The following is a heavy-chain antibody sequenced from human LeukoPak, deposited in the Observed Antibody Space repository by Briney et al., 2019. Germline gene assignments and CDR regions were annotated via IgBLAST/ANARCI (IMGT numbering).Heavy chain of an antibody. J-gene: IGHJ4*02. V-gene: IGHV3-33*08. D-gene: IGHD1-26*01. CDR1: GFTFSSYS. CDR2: IWYDGSNK. CDR3: ARDGPQGDLHY. Sequence: EPGGSLRLSCAASGFTFSSYSMNWVRQAPGKGLEWVAVIWYDGSNKYYADSVKGRFTISRDNSKNTLYLQMNSLRAEDTAVYYCARDGPQGDLHYWGQGTLVTVSS.